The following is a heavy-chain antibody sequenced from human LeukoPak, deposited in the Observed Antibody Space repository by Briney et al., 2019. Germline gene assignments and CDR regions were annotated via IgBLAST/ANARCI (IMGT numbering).Heavy chain of an antibody. CDR2: ISSSSSYI. J-gene: IGHJ3*02. Sequence: GGSLRLSCAPSGFTFSSYSMNWVRQPPGKVLEWVSSISSSSSYIYYADSVKGRFTISRDNAKNSLYLQMNSLRAEDTAVYYCATDYGGNDYAFDIWGQGTMVTVSS. CDR1: GFTFSSYS. CDR3: ATDYGGNDYAFDI. V-gene: IGHV3-21*01. D-gene: IGHD4-17*01.